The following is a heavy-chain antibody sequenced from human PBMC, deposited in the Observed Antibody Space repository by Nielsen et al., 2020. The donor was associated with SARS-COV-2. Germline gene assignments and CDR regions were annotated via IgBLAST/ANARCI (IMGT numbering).Heavy chain of an antibody. CDR2: VSAYNANT. D-gene: IGHD5-12*01. CDR1: GYTFNNNG. J-gene: IGHJ5*02. Sequence: ASVKVSCKASGYTFNNNGFSWVRQAPGQGLEWVGWVSAYNANTNYAQKLQGRVTMTTDTSTSTAYMELRSLRSDDTAVYYCGRPMLEVATITCGIPWGQGTLVTVSS. V-gene: IGHV1-18*04. CDR3: GRPMLEVATITCGIP.